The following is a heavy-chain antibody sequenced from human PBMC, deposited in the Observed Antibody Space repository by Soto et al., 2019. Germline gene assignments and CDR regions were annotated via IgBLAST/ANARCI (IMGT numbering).Heavy chain of an antibody. D-gene: IGHD3-3*01. CDR2: ISGSGGST. Sequence: GGSLSLSCAASGFTFSSYAMSWVRQAPGKGLEWVSAISGSGGSTYYADSVRGRFTISRDNSKNTLYLQMNSLRAEDTAVYYCAKPKFLEWLLEGGFDYWGQGTLVTVSS. V-gene: IGHV3-23*01. CDR1: GFTFSSYA. CDR3: AKPKFLEWLLEGGFDY. J-gene: IGHJ4*02.